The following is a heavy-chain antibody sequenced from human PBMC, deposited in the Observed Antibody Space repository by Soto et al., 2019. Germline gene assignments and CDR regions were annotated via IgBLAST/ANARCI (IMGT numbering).Heavy chain of an antibody. CDR1: GYTFTRYG. D-gene: IGHD6-19*01. CDR3: ARDVGPYSSGWHHAFDI. J-gene: IGHJ3*02. V-gene: IGHV1-18*01. CDR2: ISAYNGNT. Sequence: ASVKVSCKASGYTFTRYGIYWVRQAPGQGLEWMGWISAYNGNTKYAQKGQGRVTMTADTSTSTAYMELRSLRSDDTAVYYCARDVGPYSSGWHHAFDIWGQGTIVTVSS.